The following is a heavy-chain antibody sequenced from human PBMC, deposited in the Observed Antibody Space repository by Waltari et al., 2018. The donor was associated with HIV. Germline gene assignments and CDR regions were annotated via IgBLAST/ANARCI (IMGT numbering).Heavy chain of an antibody. V-gene: IGHV1-2*02. CDR3: ARGPTDILTGYYPDY. J-gene: IGHJ4*02. CDR2: IRPSSGDT. CDR1: GYTFTAYY. D-gene: IGHD3-9*01. Sequence: QVQLVQSGAEVKKPGASVKVSCKASGYTFTAYYMHWVQQAPGQGLEWMGWIRPSSGDTNYSQRFQGRVTMTRDTSISTAYMELSRLRSDDTAVYYCARGPTDILTGYYPDYWGQGTLVTVSS.